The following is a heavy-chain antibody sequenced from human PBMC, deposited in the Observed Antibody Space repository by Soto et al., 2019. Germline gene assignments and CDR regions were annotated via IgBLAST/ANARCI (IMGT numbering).Heavy chain of an antibody. CDR3: ARRPSHYYYDSSGYYGQEHDALDI. Sequence: WETLSLTCTVSGDYVTNSRSYCGWISQSPGKGLAWIGSVHYRVSSYSKSYVKIRVTISVDTSKNRLSLKLSSVAAADTALCYCARRPSHYYYDSSGYYGQEHDALDIWGQGTMVTVSS. CDR1: GDYVTNSRSY. CDR2: VHYRVSS. V-gene: IGHV4-39*07. D-gene: IGHD3-22*01. J-gene: IGHJ3*02.